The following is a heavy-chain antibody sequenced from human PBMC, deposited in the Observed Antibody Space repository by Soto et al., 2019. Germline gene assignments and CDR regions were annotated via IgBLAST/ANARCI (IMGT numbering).Heavy chain of an antibody. V-gene: IGHV3-30*02. CDR1: GFTFSYHD. J-gene: IGHJ4*02. CDR2: IRNDGTVR. Sequence: VGSLRLSCTASGFTFSYHDMHWVRQAPGKGLEWLAAIRNDGTVRNYADAAKGRFTISRDNSKSTLYLDVNNLRPEDTAVYYCATKKIDDFDYWGQGTLVTVSS. CDR3: ATKKIDDFDY.